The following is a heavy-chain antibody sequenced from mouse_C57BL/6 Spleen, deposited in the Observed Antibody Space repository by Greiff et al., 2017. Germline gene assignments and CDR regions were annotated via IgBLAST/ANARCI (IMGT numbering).Heavy chain of an antibody. CDR1: GFTFTDYY. V-gene: IGHV7-3*01. Sequence: EVKVVASGGGLVQPGGSLSLSCAASGFTFTDYYMSWVRQPPGKALEWLGFIRNKANGYTTEYSASVKGRFTISRDNSQSILYLQMNALRAEDSATYYCASSSLRAPFAYWGQGTLVTVSA. D-gene: IGHD1-1*01. CDR2: IRNKANGYTT. CDR3: ASSSLRAPFAY. J-gene: IGHJ3*01.